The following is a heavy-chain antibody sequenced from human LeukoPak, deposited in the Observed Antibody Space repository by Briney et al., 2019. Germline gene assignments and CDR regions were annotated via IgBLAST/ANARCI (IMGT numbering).Heavy chain of an antibody. D-gene: IGHD1-26*01. CDR3: AKGPELQY. CDR1: EFTFSRNA. CDR2: ISYDGSNK. J-gene: IGHJ4*02. Sequence: GGSLRLSCAASEFTFSRNAMHWVRQAPGKGLEWVAVISYDGSNKYYADSVKGRFTISRDNSKNTLYLQMNSLRAEDTAVYYCAKGPELQYWGQGTLVTVPS. V-gene: IGHV3-30*04.